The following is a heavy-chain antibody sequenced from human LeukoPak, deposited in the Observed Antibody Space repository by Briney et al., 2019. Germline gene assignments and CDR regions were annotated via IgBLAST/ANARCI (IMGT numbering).Heavy chain of an antibody. CDR1: GGSFSGYY. Sequence: AETLSLTCAVYGGSFSGYYWSWIRQPPGKGLEWIGEINHSGSTNYNPSLKSRVTISVDTSKNQFSLKLSSVPAADTAVYYCARAEDTGLDYWGQGTLVTVSS. V-gene: IGHV4-34*01. J-gene: IGHJ4*02. CDR3: ARAEDTGLDY. D-gene: IGHD2-8*02. CDR2: INHSGST.